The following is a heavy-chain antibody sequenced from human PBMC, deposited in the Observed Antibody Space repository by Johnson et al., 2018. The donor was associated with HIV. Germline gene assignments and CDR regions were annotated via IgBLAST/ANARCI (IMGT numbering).Heavy chain of an antibody. J-gene: IGHJ3*02. Sequence: VQLVESGGGLVQPGGYLRLSCAASGFTFSSNYMSWVRQAPGKGLEWVSVIYSGGSTYYADSVKGRFTISRDNSKNTLYLQMNSLRAEDTAVYYCARGLRRTTVGNDAFDIWGQGTMVTVSS. CDR3: ARGLRRTTVGNDAFDI. V-gene: IGHV3-66*01. CDR1: GFTFSSNY. CDR2: IYSGGST. D-gene: IGHD4-23*01.